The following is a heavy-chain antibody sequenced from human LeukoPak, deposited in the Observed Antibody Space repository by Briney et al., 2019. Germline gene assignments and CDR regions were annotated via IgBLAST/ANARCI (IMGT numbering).Heavy chain of an antibody. CDR2: ISGSGGNT. CDR1: GFTFSSYA. J-gene: IGHJ6*03. Sequence: GGSLRLSCAASGFTFSSYAMNWVRQAPGKGLEWVSVISGSGGNTHYADSVKGRFTISRDNSKNTLYLQMNSLRAEDTAVYYCAKAGELHLWLYMDVWGKGTTVTVS. D-gene: IGHD1-26*01. CDR3: AKAGELHLWLYMDV. V-gene: IGHV3-23*01.